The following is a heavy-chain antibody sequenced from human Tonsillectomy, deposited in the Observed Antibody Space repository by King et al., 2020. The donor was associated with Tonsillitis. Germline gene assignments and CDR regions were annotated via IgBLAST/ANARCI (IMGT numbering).Heavy chain of an antibody. CDR1: GGSISSYY. V-gene: IGHV4-59*01. CDR2: IYYSGST. Sequence: QLQESGPGLVKPSETLSLTCTVSGGSISSYYWNWIRQPPGKGLEWIGYIYYSGSTNYNPSLKSRVTISVDTSKNQFSLKLSSVTAADTAVYYCARISPGIMTTVTTSHYYYYYMDVWGKGPTVTVSS. CDR3: ARISPGIMTTVTTSHYYYYYMDV. D-gene: IGHD4-17*01. J-gene: IGHJ6*03.